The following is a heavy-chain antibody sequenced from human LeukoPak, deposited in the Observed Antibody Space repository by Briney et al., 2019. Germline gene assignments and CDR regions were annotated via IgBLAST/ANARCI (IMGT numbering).Heavy chain of an antibody. D-gene: IGHD4-23*01. V-gene: IGHV3-23*01. CDR1: GFTFSSYA. CDR2: ISGSGGST. Sequence: GGSLRLSCAASGFTFSSYAMSWVRQAPGKGLEWVSAISGSGGSTYYADAVRGRFTISRDNSKNTLYLQMNSLRAEDTAVYYCAKEGNGGYYFDYWGQGTLVTVSS. J-gene: IGHJ4*02. CDR3: AKEGNGGYYFDY.